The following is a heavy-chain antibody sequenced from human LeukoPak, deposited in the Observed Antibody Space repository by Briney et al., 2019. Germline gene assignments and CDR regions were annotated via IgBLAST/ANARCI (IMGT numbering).Heavy chain of an antibody. CDR2: IYYSGST. CDR3: ARGTPDTAMVPYYYYYYMDV. J-gene: IGHJ6*03. CDR1: GGSISSYY. V-gene: IGHV4-59*01. D-gene: IGHD5-18*01. Sequence: SETLSLTCTVSGGSISSYYWSWIRQPPGKGLEWIGYIYYSGSTNYNPSLKSRVTISVDTSKNQFSLKLSSVTAADTAAYYCARGTPDTAMVPYYYYYYMDVWGKGTTVTISS.